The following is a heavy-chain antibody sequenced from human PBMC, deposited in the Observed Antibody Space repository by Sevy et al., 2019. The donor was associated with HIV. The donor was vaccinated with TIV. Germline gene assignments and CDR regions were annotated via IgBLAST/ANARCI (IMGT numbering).Heavy chain of an antibody. J-gene: IGHJ4*02. V-gene: IGHV3-49*04. Sequence: GGSLRLSCTASGFTLGDYCMSWVRQAPGKGLEWVAFLKSDVYGGKVDHAASVRGRFVISRDYSKTIAYLQMNDLKTEDTGVYYCTRWKAAQSIFDYWGQGALVTVSS. CDR3: TRWKAAQSIFDY. CDR1: GFTLGDYC. CDR2: LKSDVYGGKV. D-gene: IGHD6-13*01.